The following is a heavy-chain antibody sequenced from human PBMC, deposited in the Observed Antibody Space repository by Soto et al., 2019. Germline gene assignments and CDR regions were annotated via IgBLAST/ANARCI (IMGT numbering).Heavy chain of an antibody. J-gene: IGHJ6*02. CDR3: ARSPEVWDYYYYGMDV. V-gene: IGHV4-61*01. D-gene: IGHD1-20*01. CDR2: IYYSGST. CDR1: GGSVSSGSYY. Sequence: SETLSLTCTVSGGSVSSGSYYWSWIRQPPGKGLEWIGYIYYSGSTNYNPSLKSRVTISVYTSKNQFSLKLSSVTAADTALYYCARSPEVWDYYYYGMDVWGQGTTVTVSS.